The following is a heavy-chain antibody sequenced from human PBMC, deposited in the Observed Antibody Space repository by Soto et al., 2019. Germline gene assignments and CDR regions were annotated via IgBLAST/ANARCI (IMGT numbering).Heavy chain of an antibody. CDR2: MNPNSGNT. CDR1: GYTFTSYD. J-gene: IGHJ5*02. D-gene: IGHD3-22*01. Sequence: ASVKVSCKASGYTFTSYDINWVRQATGQGLEWMGWMNPNSGNTGYAQKFQGRVTMTRNTSISTAYMELSSLRSEDTAVYYCARLGGYYQSLDPWGQGTLVTVSS. CDR3: ARLGGYYQSLDP. V-gene: IGHV1-8*01.